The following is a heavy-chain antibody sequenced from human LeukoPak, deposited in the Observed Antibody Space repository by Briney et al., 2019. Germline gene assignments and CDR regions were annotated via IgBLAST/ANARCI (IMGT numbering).Heavy chain of an antibody. J-gene: IGHJ5*02. CDR3: AKDDNYIRFLS. D-gene: IGHD3-16*01. CDR1: GFTFSSYG. CDR2: ISGSGGST. Sequence: GGSLRLSCAASGFTFSSYGMRWVRQAPGKGLEWVSAISGSGGSTYYADSVKGRFTISRDNSKNTLYLQMHSLRAEDTAVYYCAKDDNYIRFLSWGQGTLVTVSS. V-gene: IGHV3-23*01.